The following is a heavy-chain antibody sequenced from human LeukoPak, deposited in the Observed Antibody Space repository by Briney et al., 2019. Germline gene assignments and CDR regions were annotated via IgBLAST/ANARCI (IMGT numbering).Heavy chain of an antibody. V-gene: IGHV3-48*03. Sequence: PGGSLRLSCAASEFTFSSYEMNWVRQAPGKGLEWVSYISSSGSDKYYPDSVKGRFTISRDNAKNSLYLQMNSLRAEDTAVYYCARRTSGAFAIWGQGTKVTVSS. J-gene: IGHJ3*02. CDR2: ISSSGSDK. CDR1: EFTFSSYE. CDR3: ARRTSGAFAI.